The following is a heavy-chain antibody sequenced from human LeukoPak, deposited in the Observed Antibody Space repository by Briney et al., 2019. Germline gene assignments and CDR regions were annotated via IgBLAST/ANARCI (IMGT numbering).Heavy chain of an antibody. V-gene: IGHV1-69*13. Sequence: SVKVSCKASGGTFSSYAISWVRQAPGQGLEWMGGIIPIFGTANYAQKFQGRVTITADESTSTAYMELSSLRSEDTAVYYCARDGVADTPWREYGMDVWGQGTTVTVSS. D-gene: IGHD2-15*01. CDR2: IIPIFGTA. CDR3: ARDGVADTPWREYGMDV. J-gene: IGHJ6*02. CDR1: GGTFSSYA.